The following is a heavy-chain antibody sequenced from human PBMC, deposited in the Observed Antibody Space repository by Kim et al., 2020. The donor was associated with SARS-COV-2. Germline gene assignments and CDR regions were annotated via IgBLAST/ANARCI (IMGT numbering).Heavy chain of an antibody. CDR1: GFTFDDYA. J-gene: IGHJ4*02. D-gene: IGHD6-19*01. Sequence: GGSLRLSCAASGFTFDDYAIQWVRQVPGKGLEWVSLISRDGGEIKYADSVKGQFTISRDNSKKSVYLQMNSLRSEDTALYYCVRGQEWLIKNWGQGTQVTVSS. V-gene: IGHV3-43*02. CDR2: ISRDGGEI. CDR3: VRGQEWLIKN.